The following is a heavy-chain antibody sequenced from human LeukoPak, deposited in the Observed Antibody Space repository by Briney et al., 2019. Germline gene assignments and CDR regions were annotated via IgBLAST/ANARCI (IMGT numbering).Heavy chain of an antibody. V-gene: IGHV3-23*01. J-gene: IGHJ4*02. CDR1: GFTFSTYS. D-gene: IGHD2-15*01. CDR3: AKYIVATNSNLVAATRRYFDY. Sequence: GGSLRLSCAASGFTFSTYSMSWVRQAPGKGLEWVSVISDSGGYTYYADSVKGRFTISRDNSKNTLYLQMNSLSAEDTAVYYCAKYIVATNSNLVAATRRYFDYWGQGTLVTVSS. CDR2: ISDSGGYT.